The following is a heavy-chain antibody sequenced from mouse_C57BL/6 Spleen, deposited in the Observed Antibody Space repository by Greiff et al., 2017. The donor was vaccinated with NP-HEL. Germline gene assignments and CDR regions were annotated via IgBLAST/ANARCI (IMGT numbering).Heavy chain of an antibody. J-gene: IGHJ4*01. CDR1: GYTFTSYS. CDR3: ARGGGNLFYAMDY. D-gene: IGHD1-1*02. V-gene: IGHV1-4*01. CDR2: INPSSGYT. Sequence: QVPLQPSVASLARPVASVTMSCKASGYTFTSYSMHFLNQRPGPGLEWIGYINPSSGYTKYNQKFKDKATLTADKSSSTAYMQLSSLTSEDSAVYYCARGGGNLFYAMDYWGQGTSVTVSS.